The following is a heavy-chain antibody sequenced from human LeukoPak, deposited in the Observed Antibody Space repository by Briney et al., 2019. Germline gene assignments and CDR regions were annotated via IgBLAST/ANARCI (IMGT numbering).Heavy chain of an antibody. D-gene: IGHD5-18*01. CDR3: ATSGYSYGRPIDY. V-gene: IGHV1-46*01. CDR2: INPSGGST. CDR1: GYTFTSYY. J-gene: IGHJ4*02. Sequence: ASVKVSCKASGYTFTSYYMHWVRQAPGQGLEWMGIINPSGGSTSYAQKFQGRVTMTRDMSTSTVYMELSSLRSEDTAVYYCATSGYSYGRPIDYWGQGTLVTVSS.